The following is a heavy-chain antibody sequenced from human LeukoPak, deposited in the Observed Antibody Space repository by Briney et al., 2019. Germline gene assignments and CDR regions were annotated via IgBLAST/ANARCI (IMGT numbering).Heavy chain of an antibody. Sequence: PGGSLRLSCAASGFTFSSYAMHWVRQAPGKGLEWVAFIRHDGSNKYYVDSVKGRFTVSRDNSKNTLYLQMNSLRPEDTAVYYCVRDFPENWQLVPLLDYWGQGTLVTVSS. V-gene: IGHV3-30*02. CDR3: VRDFPENWQLVPLLDY. J-gene: IGHJ4*02. D-gene: IGHD6-6*01. CDR2: IRHDGSNK. CDR1: GFTFSSYA.